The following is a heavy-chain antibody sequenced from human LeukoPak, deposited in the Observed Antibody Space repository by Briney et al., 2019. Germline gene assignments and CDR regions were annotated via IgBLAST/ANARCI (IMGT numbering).Heavy chain of an antibody. CDR1: GGSISSSSYY. V-gene: IGHV4-39*01. CDR2: IYYSGST. CDR3: ASSDYGGSYGG. D-gene: IGHD4-17*01. Sequence: SETLSLTCTVSGGSISSSSYYWGWIRQPPGKGLEWIGSIYYSGSTYYNPSLKSRVTISVDTSKNQFSLKLSSVTAADTAVYHCASSDYGGSYGGWGQGTLVTVSS. J-gene: IGHJ4*02.